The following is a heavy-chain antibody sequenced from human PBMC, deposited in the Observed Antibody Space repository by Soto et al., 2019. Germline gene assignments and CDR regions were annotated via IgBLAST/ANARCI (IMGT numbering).Heavy chain of an antibody. J-gene: IGHJ6*02. V-gene: IGHV1-18*04. D-gene: IGHD2-2*01. Sequence: ASVKVSCKASGYTFTSYCISWVRQAPGQGLECMGWISAYNGNTNYAQKLQGRVTMTTDTSTSTAYMELRSLRSDDTAVYYCARGGYCSSTSCFVYYYYGMDVWGQGTTVTVSS. CDR2: ISAYNGNT. CDR3: ARGGYCSSTSCFVYYYYGMDV. CDR1: GYTFTSYC.